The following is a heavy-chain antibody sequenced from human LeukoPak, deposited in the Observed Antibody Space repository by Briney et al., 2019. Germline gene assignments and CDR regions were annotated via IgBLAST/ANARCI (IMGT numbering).Heavy chain of an antibody. CDR3: ARGDVAVAGLGGDS. V-gene: IGHV3-21*01. J-gene: IGHJ4*02. D-gene: IGHD6-19*01. CDR2: ISSSSSYI. Sequence: GGSLRLSCAASGFTFSSYSMNWVRQAPGKGLEWVSSISSSSSYIYYADSVKGRFTISRDDAKNSLYLQMNSLRAEDTAVYYCARGDVAVAGLGGDSWGQGTLVTVSS. CDR1: GFTFSSYS.